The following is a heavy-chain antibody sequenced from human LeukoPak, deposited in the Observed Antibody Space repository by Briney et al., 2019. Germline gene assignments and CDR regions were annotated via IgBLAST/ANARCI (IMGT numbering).Heavy chain of an antibody. Sequence: PGGSLRLSCAASGFTFSGYSMNWVRQAPGKGLEWVSSISSSSDYIFYADLVKGRFTISRDNAKNSLYLQMNRLRAEDTAVYYCASDLPAATSWGQGTLVTVSS. CDR3: ASDLPAATS. J-gene: IGHJ4*02. CDR2: ISSSSDYI. CDR1: GFTFSGYS. D-gene: IGHD2-2*01. V-gene: IGHV3-21*01.